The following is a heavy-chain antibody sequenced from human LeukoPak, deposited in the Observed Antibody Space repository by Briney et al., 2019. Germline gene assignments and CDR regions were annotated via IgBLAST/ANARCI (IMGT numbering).Heavy chain of an antibody. Sequence: ASVKVSCKASGYTFTNYGVSWVRQAPGQGLEWMGWINAYHGNTNYAQKLQGRVTLTTDTSTSTAYMELKSLRSDDTAVYYCARDGGDLDYWGQGTLVTVSS. CDR3: ARDGGDLDY. V-gene: IGHV1-18*01. D-gene: IGHD2-21*02. CDR1: GYTFTNYG. CDR2: INAYHGNT. J-gene: IGHJ4*02.